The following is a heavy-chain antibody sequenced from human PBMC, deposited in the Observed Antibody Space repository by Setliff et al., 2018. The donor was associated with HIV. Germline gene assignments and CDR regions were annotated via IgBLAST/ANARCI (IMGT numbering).Heavy chain of an antibody. CDR2: IIPIFGTS. V-gene: IGHV1-69*06. D-gene: IGHD5-18*01. Sequence: SVKVSCKTSGDTFSTYALSWIRQVPGRGLEWMGRIIPIFGTSNHAQSFQDRVTITADKSTNTIYMELRSLTSEDTALYFCARDEVPRGYSYGYFQNYWGQGTLVTVSS. CDR1: GDTFSTYA. CDR3: ARDEVPRGYSYGYFQNY. J-gene: IGHJ4*02.